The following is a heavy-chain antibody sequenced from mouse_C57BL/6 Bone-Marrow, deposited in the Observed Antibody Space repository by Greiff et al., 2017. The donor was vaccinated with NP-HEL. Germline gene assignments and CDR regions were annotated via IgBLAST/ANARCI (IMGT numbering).Heavy chain of an antibody. CDR1: GYTFTDYY. Sequence: VQLQQSGPELVKPGASVKISCKASGYTFTDYYMNWVKQSHGKSLEWIGDINPNNGGTSYNQKFKGKATLTVDKSSSTAYMELRSLTSEDSAVYYCAREDGYFLWYFDVWGTGTTVTVSS. D-gene: IGHD2-3*01. CDR2: INPNNGGT. J-gene: IGHJ1*03. CDR3: AREDGYFLWYFDV. V-gene: IGHV1-26*01.